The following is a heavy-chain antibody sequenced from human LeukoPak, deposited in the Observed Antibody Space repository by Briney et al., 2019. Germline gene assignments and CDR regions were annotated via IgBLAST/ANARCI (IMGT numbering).Heavy chain of an antibody. Sequence: GRSLRLSWAASGFTVSRYAMHWVRQAPEEGLECVAHIKEDGSTETYDDSTNARFTNLRDNASKSVYLQMNRRRGEDTAVYYCARVVTCFDPWGQGTLVIVSS. V-gene: IGHV3-7*02. CDR1: GFTVSRYA. J-gene: IGHJ5*02. CDR3: ARVVTCFDP. CDR2: IKEDGSTE.